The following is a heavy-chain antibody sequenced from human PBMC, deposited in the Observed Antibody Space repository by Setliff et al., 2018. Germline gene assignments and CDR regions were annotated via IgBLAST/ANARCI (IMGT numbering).Heavy chain of an antibody. CDR2: VYYDGRT. CDR3: ARIAYFDFWRGYGVGAFDL. CDR1: GASVTNVNYY. D-gene: IGHD3-3*01. V-gene: IGHV4-39*01. J-gene: IGHJ3*01. Sequence: PFETLSLTCSVSGASVTNVNYYWGWIRQPPGKGLEWIASVYYDGRTYYNPSFKSRLTMSVDKSRNQFSLKLTSVTAADTAVFYCARIAYFDFWRGYGVGAFDLWGHGTMVTVSS.